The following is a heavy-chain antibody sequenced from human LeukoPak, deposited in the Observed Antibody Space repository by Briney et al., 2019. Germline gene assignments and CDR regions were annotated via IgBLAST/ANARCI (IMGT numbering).Heavy chain of an antibody. CDR3: ARRPTDWGISLYYYYGMDV. V-gene: IGHV7-4-1*02. CDR1: GYTFTNYG. Sequence: ASVKVSRKASGYTFTNYGMNWVRQAPGQGLQWMGWINTNTGNATYAQGFAGRFVFPLDTSVSTAYLQISSLKAEDTAVYYCARRPTDWGISLYYYYGMDVWGQGTTVTVSS. J-gene: IGHJ6*02. D-gene: IGHD3-16*01. CDR2: INTNTGNA.